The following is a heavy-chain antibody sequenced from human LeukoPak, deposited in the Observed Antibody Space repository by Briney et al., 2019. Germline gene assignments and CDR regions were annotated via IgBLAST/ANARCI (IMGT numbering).Heavy chain of an antibody. J-gene: IGHJ6*03. D-gene: IGHD2-2*01. CDR3: AREDCSSTSCYMDV. Sequence: SETLSLTCTVSGGSISSHYRSWIRQPPGKGLEWIGYIYYSGSTNCNPSLKSRVTISVDTSKNQFSLKLSSVTAADTAVYYCAREDCSSTSCYMDVWGKGTTVTVSS. V-gene: IGHV4-59*11. CDR1: GGSISSHY. CDR2: IYYSGST.